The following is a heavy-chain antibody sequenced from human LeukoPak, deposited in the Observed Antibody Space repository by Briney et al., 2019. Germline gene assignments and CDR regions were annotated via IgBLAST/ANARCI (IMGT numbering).Heavy chain of an antibody. J-gene: IGHJ5*02. V-gene: IGHV1-2*06. CDR2: INPNSGGT. CDR1: GYTFTGYY. D-gene: IGHD3-22*01. CDR3: ARAKGNYYDSSSYYDGLYWFDP. Sequence: GASVKVSCKASGYTFTGYYMHWVRQAPGQGLEWMGRINPNSGGTNYAQKFQGRVTMTRDTSISTAYMELSRLRSDDTAVYYCARAKGNYYDSSSYYDGLYWFDPWGQGTLVTVSS.